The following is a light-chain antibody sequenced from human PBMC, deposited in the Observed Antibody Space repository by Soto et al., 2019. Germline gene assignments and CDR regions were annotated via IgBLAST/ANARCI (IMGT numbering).Light chain of an antibody. J-gene: IGKJ5*01. V-gene: IGKV3-20*01. CDR2: GAS. CDR3: QQYGGSPIT. CDR1: QFVSSN. Sequence: EIVMTQSPVTLSVSPGERATLSCRASQFVSSNLAWYQPKPGQPPRLLISGASVRASGVPVRISGSGSGTDFTLTISRLEPEDFALYYCQQYGGSPITFGLGTRLEI.